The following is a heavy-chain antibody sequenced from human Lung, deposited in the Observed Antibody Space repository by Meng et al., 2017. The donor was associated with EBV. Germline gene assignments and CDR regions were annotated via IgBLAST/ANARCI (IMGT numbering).Heavy chain of an antibody. V-gene: IGHV4-34*12. CDR3: AREWGHSDNWYNYFDP. CDR1: GGTSNDYF. D-gene: IGHD1-20*01. CDR2: IIHSGTT. J-gene: IGHJ5*02. Sequence: VPLHQWVEGPLKSSVTLSPTLSVAGGTSNDYFWNWIRQRPGKGPEWIGGIIHSGTTNYNPSLKSRVTISVDTSQKQFSLQLTSVTAADTAIYYCAREWGHSDNWYNYFDPWGQGTLVTVSS.